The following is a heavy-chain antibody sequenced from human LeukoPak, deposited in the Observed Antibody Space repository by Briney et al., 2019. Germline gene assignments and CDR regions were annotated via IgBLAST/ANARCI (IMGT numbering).Heavy chain of an antibody. CDR3: ARARVDTAIGGY. CDR2: INPSGGST. V-gene: IGHV1-46*01. Sequence: ASVKVSCKASGYTFTSYYMHWVRQAPGQGLEWMGIINPSGGSTSYARKLQGRVTMTRDTSTSTVYMELSSLRSEDTAVYYCARARVDTAIGGYWGQGTLVTVSS. J-gene: IGHJ4*02. D-gene: IGHD5-18*01. CDR1: GYTFTSYY.